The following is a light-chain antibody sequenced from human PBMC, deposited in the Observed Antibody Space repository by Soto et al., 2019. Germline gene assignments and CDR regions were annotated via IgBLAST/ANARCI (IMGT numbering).Light chain of an antibody. CDR1: QTFSNF. Sequence: DIQMTQSPSSLSASVGDRVTITCRASQTFSNFLNWYQQKPGKAPKLLVHGASSLQSGVPSRFSGSGSGTDFTLTITSLQPEDSATYYSQQSYSTPYTFGQGTKLQIK. CDR2: GAS. CDR3: QQSYSTPYT. V-gene: IGKV1-39*01. J-gene: IGKJ2*01.